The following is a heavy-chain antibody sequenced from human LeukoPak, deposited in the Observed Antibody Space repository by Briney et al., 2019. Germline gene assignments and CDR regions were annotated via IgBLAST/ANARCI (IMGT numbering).Heavy chain of an antibody. CDR1: GGSISSYY. CDR3: ARDRGLVVPSNWFDP. V-gene: IGHV4-59*01. D-gene: IGHD2-2*01. CDR2: IYYSGST. Sequence: PSETLYLTCTVSGGSISSYYWSWIRQPPGKGLEWIGYIYYSGSTNYNPSLKSRVTISVDTSKNQFSLKLSSVTAADTAVYYCARDRGLVVPSNWFDPWGQGTLVTVSS. J-gene: IGHJ5*02.